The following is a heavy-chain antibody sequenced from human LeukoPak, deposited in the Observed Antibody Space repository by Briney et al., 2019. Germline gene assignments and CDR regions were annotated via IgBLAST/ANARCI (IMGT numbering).Heavy chain of an antibody. V-gene: IGHV3-15*01. CDR3: TTVYSGYEVNLNDAFDI. CDR1: GFTFSNAW. Sequence: GGSLRLSCAASGFTFSNAWMSWVRQAPGKGLEWVGRIKSKTDGGTTDYAAPVKGRFTISRDDSKNTLYLQMNSLKTEDTAVYYCTTVYSGYEVNLNDAFDIWGQGTMVTVSS. J-gene: IGHJ3*02. CDR2: IKSKTDGGTT. D-gene: IGHD5-12*01.